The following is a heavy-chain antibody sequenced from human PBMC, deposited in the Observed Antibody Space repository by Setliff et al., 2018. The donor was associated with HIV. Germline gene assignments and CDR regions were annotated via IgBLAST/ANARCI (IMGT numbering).Heavy chain of an antibody. CDR3: ARDDNTTSHYGLFEF. CDR2: ITNDVSAT. J-gene: IGHJ4*02. V-gene: IGHV3-74*01. CDR1: GFAFSHYW. Sequence: PGGSLRLSCAASGFTSGFAFSHYWMHWVRQVPGKGLVWVSRITNDVSATTYADFVKGRFTISRDNAKNMVYLQMNSLRAEDTAVYYCARDDNTTSHYGLFEFWGQGTLVTVSS. D-gene: IGHD1-26*01.